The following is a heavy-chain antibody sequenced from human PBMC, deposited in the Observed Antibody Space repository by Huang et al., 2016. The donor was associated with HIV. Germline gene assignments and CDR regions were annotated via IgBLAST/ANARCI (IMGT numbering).Heavy chain of an antibody. D-gene: IGHD6-6*01. J-gene: IGHJ4*02. Sequence: VQLVQSGAEVKKPGESLKISCKGSGYSFSSYWIAWVRQMPGKGLEWMGSIFPDDSDTTYSPSFEGQVTSSADKSIGTAYLQWSSLKASDTAMYYCARRFSSSSGYFDYWGQGSLVTVSS. V-gene: IGHV5-51*01. CDR3: ARRFSSSSGYFDY. CDR2: IFPDDSDT. CDR1: GYSFSSYW.